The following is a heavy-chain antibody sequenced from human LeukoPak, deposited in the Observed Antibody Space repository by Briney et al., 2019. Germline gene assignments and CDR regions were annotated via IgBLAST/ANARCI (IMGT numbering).Heavy chain of an antibody. Sequence: GASVKVSCKASGYTFTSFDINWVRQATGQGLEWMGWMDPNSGNSGYAQKFQGRVTITRNTSISTAYMELSSLRSEDTAVYYCARGPVYSNFDYWGQGSLVTVSS. CDR2: MDPNSGNS. CDR1: GYTFTSFD. V-gene: IGHV1-8*02. D-gene: IGHD2-21*01. J-gene: IGHJ4*02. CDR3: ARGPVYSNFDY.